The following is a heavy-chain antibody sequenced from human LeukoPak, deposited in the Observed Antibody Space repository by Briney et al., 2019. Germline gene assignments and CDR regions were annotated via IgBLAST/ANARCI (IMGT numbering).Heavy chain of an antibody. V-gene: IGHV3-64*01. CDR2: SSNGGST. J-gene: IGHJ5*02. Sequence: GGSLRLSCAASGFTFSSYAMHWVRQAPGKGLEYVSASSNGGSTYYANSVKGRFTISRDDSKNTVYLQMNSLRAEDTALYYCARAAAETGAFRDNWFDPWGQGTLVTVSS. D-gene: IGHD6-19*01. CDR1: GFTFSSYA. CDR3: ARAAAETGAFRDNWFDP.